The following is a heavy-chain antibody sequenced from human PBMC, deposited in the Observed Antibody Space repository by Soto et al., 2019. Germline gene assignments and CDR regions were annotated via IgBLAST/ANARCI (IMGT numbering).Heavy chain of an antibody. CDR3: ARDPKRSTGFGSDTTSDY. CDR2: IDPSDSYT. J-gene: IGHJ4*02. V-gene: IGHV5-10-1*01. Sequence: GESLKISCKGSGYSFTSYWINWVRQMPGKGLEWMGRIDPSDSYTNYSPSFQGHVTISADKSISTASLQWSSLKASDTAMYYFARDPKRSTGFGSDTTSDYWGERTLVTGS. CDR1: GYSFTSYW. D-gene: IGHD6-25*01.